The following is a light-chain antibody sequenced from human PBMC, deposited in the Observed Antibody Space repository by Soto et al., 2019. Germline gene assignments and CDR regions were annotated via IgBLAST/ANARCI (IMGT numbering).Light chain of an antibody. J-gene: IGKJ2*03. CDR3: MQGTHWPPYS. CDR1: QSLVYRDGNTY. V-gene: IGKV2-30*01. Sequence: VVLTQSPLSLPVTLGQPASISCNSSQSLVYRDGNTYLNWFQQRPSQSPRRLIYKVSDRDSGVPDRFSGGGSGTDFTLKISRVEAEDVGVYYYMQGTHWPPYSFGQGTKLEIK. CDR2: KVS.